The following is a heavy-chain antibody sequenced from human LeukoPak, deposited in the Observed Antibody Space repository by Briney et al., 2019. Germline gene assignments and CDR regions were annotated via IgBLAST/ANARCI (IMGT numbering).Heavy chain of an antibody. Sequence: SETLSLTCTVPGVSISSSSYYWGWIRQPAGKGLEWIGSIYYSGSTYYNPSLKSRVTISVDTSKNQFSLKLSSVTAADTAVYYCSIFVVVTAYFDYWGQGTLVTVSS. D-gene: IGHD2-21*02. CDR3: SIFVVVTAYFDY. CDR1: GVSISSSSYY. V-gene: IGHV4-39*07. J-gene: IGHJ4*02. CDR2: IYYSGST.